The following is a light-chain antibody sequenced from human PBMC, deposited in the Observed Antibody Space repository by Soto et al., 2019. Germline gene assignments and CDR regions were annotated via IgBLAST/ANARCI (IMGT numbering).Light chain of an antibody. CDR1: QSLLHSNGYNY. J-gene: IGKJ3*01. Sequence: DIVMTQSPPSLPVTPGEPASISCRSSQSLLHSNGYNYVDWYLQKPGQSAQLVIYLGSNRASGVPDRLSGSGSGTDFTLNISRVEAEDVGVYYCMQVLHTPFTFGPGTRVDFK. CDR3: MQVLHTPFT. V-gene: IGKV2-28*01. CDR2: LGS.